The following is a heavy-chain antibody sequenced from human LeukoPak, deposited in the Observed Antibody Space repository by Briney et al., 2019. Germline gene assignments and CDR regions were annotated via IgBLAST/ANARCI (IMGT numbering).Heavy chain of an antibody. V-gene: IGHV1-46*01. CDR2: INPSGGST. J-gene: IGHJ3*02. CDR1: GYTFAGYY. CDR3: AREGSIVGATTYAFDI. D-gene: IGHD1-26*01. Sequence: ASVKVSCKASGYTFAGYYMHWVRQAPGQGLEWMGIINPSGGSTSYAQKFQGRVTMTRDMSTSTVYMELSSLRSEDTAVYYCAREGSIVGATTYAFDIWGQGTMVTVSS.